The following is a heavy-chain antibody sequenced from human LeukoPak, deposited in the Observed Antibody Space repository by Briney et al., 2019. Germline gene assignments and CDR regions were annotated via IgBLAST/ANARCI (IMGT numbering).Heavy chain of an antibody. J-gene: IGHJ4*02. CDR2: INHSGST. V-gene: IGHV4-34*01. Sequence: PSETLSLTCAVYGGSFSGYYWSWIRQPPGKGLEWIGEINHSGSTNYNPSLKSRVTISVDTSKNQFSLKLSSVTAADTAVYYCARRNYYDSSGYYYWGQGTLLTVSS. CDR1: GGSFSGYY. D-gene: IGHD3-22*01. CDR3: ARRNYYDSSGYYY.